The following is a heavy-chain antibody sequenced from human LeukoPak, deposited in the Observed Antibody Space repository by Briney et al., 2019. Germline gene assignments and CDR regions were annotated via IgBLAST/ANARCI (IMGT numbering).Heavy chain of an antibody. D-gene: IGHD2-2*01. CDR2: IYSGGST. J-gene: IGHJ4*02. CDR3: ARGITSYQLPTS. V-gene: IGHV3-53*04. CDR1: GFTVSSNY. Sequence: GGSLRLSCEASGFTVSSNYMSWVRQAPGKGLEWVSVIYSGGSTYYADSVKGRFTISRHNSKNTLYLQMNSLRGEDTAVYYCARGITSYQLPTSWGQGTLVTVSS.